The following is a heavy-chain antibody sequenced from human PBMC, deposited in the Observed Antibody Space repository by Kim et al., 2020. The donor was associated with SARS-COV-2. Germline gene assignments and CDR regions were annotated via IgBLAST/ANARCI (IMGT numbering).Heavy chain of an antibody. CDR2: IKQDGSEK. CDR3: ARVVELQLKYYYYYYGMDV. V-gene: IGHV3-7*03. CDR1: GFTFSSYW. D-gene: IGHD1-26*01. J-gene: IGHJ6*02. Sequence: GGSLRLSCAASGFTFSSYWMSWVRQAPGKGLEWVANIKQDGSEKYYVDSVKGRFTISRDNAKNSLYLQMNSLRAEDTAVYYCARVVELQLKYYYYYYGMDVWGQGTTVTVSS.